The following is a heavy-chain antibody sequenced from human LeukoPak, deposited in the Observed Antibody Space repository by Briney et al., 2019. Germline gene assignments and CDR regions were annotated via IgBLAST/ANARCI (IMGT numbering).Heavy chain of an antibody. D-gene: IGHD6-19*01. CDR3: ARDLRSSGWYEP. CDR2: IWYDGSKK. J-gene: IGHJ5*02. V-gene: IGHV3-33*01. CDR1: GFTFSSYG. Sequence: GGSLRLSCAASGFTFSSYGMHWVRQAPGKGLEWVAVIWYDGSKKYYADSVKGRSTISRDNAKNSLYLQMNSLRAEDTAVYYCARDLRSSGWYEPWGQGTLVTVSS.